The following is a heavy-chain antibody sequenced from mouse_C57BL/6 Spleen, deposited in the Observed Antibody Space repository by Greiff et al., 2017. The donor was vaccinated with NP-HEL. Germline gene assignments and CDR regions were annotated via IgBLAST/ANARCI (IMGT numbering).Heavy chain of an antibody. D-gene: IGHD2-2*01. CDR3: ARWLGGYFDV. J-gene: IGHJ1*03. V-gene: IGHV1-26*01. CDR2: INPNNGGT. CDR1: GYTFTDYY. Sequence: EVQLQQSGPELVKPGASVKISCKASGYTFTDYYMNWVKQSHGKSLEWIGDINPNNGGTSYNQKFKGKATLNVDKSSSTAYMELRSLTSEDSAVYYCARWLGGYFDVWGTGTTVTVSS.